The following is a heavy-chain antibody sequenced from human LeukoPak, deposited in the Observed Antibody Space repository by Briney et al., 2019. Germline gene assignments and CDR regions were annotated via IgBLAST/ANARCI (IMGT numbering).Heavy chain of an antibody. Sequence: GGSLRLSSAASGFTFSSYAMSWVRQAPGKGLEWVSAISGSGGSTYYADSVKGRFTISRDNSKNTLYLQMNSLRAEDTAVYYCAKDLSSIAAAGTPLDYWGQGTLVTVSS. CDR3: AKDLSSIAAAGTPLDY. CDR2: ISGSGGST. D-gene: IGHD6-13*01. J-gene: IGHJ4*02. V-gene: IGHV3-23*01. CDR1: GFTFSSYA.